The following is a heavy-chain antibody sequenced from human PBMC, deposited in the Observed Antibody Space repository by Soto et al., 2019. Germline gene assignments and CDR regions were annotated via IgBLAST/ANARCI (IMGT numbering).Heavy chain of an antibody. CDR1: GGTFSSYA. D-gene: IGHD2-2*01. Sequence: QVQLVQSGAEVKKPGSSVKVSCKASGGTFSSYAISWVRQAPGQGLEWMGGIIPIFGTANYAQKFQGRVTITADESTSTAYMELSSLRSEDTAVYYCVIIAFYCSSTNCSSDVWGQGTTVTVSS. CDR3: VIIAFYCSSTNCSSDV. V-gene: IGHV1-69*01. J-gene: IGHJ6*02. CDR2: IIPIFGTA.